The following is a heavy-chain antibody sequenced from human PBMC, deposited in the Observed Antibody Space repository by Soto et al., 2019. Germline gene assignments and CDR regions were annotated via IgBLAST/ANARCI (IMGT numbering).Heavy chain of an antibody. J-gene: IGHJ4*02. Sequence: QVQLVQSGAEVKKPGSSVKVSCKASGGTFSSYTISWVRQAPGQGLEWMGRIIPILGIANYAQKFQGRVTISADKSTSTAYMELSSLRSEDTAVYYCARDDGLAYCGGDCYSWGQVPMVTVSS. D-gene: IGHD2-21*02. V-gene: IGHV1-69*02. CDR2: IIPILGIA. CDR1: GGTFSSYT. CDR3: ARDDGLAYCGGDCYS.